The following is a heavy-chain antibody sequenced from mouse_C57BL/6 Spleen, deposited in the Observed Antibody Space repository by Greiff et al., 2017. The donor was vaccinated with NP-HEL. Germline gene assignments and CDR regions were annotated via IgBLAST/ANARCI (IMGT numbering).Heavy chain of an antibody. D-gene: IGHD1-1*01. V-gene: IGHV1-19*01. J-gene: IGHJ2*01. Sequence: VQLKESGPVLVKPGASVKMSCKASGYTFTDYYMNWVKQSHGKSLEWIGVINPYNGGTSYNQKFKGKATLTVDKSSSTAYMELNSLTSEDSAVYYCASYYGRGYYSDYWGQGTTLTVSS. CDR2: INPYNGGT. CDR1: GYTFTDYY. CDR3: ASYYGRGYYSDY.